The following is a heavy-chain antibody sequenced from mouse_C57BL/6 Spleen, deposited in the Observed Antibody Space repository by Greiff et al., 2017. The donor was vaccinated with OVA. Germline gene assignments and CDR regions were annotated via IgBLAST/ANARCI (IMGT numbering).Heavy chain of an antibody. D-gene: IGHD1-1*01. Sequence: EVQVVESGPELVKPGASVKIPCKASGYTFTDYNMDWVKQSHGKSLEWIGDINPNNGGTIYNQKFKGKATLTVDKSSSTAYMELRSLTSEDTAVYYCARSYGYGSSYFDYWGQGTTLTVSS. CDR1: GYTFTDYN. CDR2: INPNNGGT. J-gene: IGHJ2*01. V-gene: IGHV1-18*01. CDR3: ARSYGYGSSYFDY.